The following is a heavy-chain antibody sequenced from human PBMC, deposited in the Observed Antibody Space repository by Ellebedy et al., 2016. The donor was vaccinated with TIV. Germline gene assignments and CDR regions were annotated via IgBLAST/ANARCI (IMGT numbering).Heavy chain of an antibody. CDR2: FYYSGIT. Sequence: MPGGSLRLSCTVSGDSISRYYWSWTRQPPRKGLEWIGYFYYSGITNSNPSLKSRITISLDTSKNQFSLKLSSVTAADTAVYYCARGRYCSGGSCPAPAYYYYGMDVWGQGTTVTVSS. D-gene: IGHD2-15*01. V-gene: IGHV4-59*01. J-gene: IGHJ6*02. CDR3: ARGRYCSGGSCPAPAYYYYGMDV. CDR1: GDSISRYY.